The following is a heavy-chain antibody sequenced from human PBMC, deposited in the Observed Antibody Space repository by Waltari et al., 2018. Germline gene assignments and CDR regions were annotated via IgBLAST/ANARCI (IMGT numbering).Heavy chain of an antibody. Sequence: QVQLVQSGAEVKKPGASVKVSCKASGYTFTSYDINWVRQATGQGREWMGWMKPNSGKTGYAQKVQGRGTMTRKNSISKAYMGLSSLRSEDTAVYYWARGRPRTANSRFLEWSDYFDYWGQGTPVTVSS. CDR3: ARGRPRTANSRFLEWSDYFDY. CDR1: GYTFTSYD. CDR2: MKPNSGKT. J-gene: IGHJ4*02. D-gene: IGHD3-3*01. V-gene: IGHV1-8*01.